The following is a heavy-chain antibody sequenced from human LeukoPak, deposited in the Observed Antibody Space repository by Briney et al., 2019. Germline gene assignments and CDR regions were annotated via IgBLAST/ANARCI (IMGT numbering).Heavy chain of an antibody. D-gene: IGHD3-10*01. CDR1: GGSISSYY. J-gene: IGHJ6*02. CDR3: ARDRGVGHPKLYYGMDV. CDR2: IYYSGST. V-gene: IGHV4-59*01. Sequence: SETLSLTCTVSGGSISSYYWSWIRQPPGKGLKWIGYIYYSGSTNYNPSLKSRVTISVDTSKNQFSLKLSSVTAADTAVYYCARDRGVGHPKLYYGMDVWGQGTTVTVSS.